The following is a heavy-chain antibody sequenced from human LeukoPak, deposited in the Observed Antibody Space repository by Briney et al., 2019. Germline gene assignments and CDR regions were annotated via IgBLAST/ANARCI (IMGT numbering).Heavy chain of an antibody. CDR2: IFTSGST. CDR1: GGSVSSYY. V-gene: IGHV4-4*07. CDR3: ARVGGDFPGGFDP. D-gene: IGHD4-17*01. J-gene: IGHJ5*02. Sequence: SETLSLTCTVSGGSVSSYYWSWIRQPAGMGLEWIGRIFTSGSTNYNPSLKSRVTMSVDTSKNQFSLNLNSVTAADTAVYYCARVGGDFPGGFDPWGQGTLVTVSS.